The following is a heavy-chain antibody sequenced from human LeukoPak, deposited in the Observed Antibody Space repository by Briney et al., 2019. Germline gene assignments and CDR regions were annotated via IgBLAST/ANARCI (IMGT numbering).Heavy chain of an antibody. CDR2: TNWDGAST. J-gene: IGHJ6*03. D-gene: IGHD2-2*01. CDR3: GRVYCSTTSCYDYYDYYMDV. V-gene: IGHV3-20*04. CDR1: GFRFDDYG. Sequence: GGSLRLSCAASGFRFDDYGMSWVRHVPGKGLEWVSGTNWDGASTGYADYVKGRFTISRDSVKNSLYLQMNSLRVEDTALYFCGRVYCSTTSCYDYYDYYMDVWGIGTAVTVSS.